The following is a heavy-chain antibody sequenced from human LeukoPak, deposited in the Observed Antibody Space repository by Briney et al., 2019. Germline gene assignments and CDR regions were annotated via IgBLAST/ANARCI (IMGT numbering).Heavy chain of an antibody. V-gene: IGHV3-30*18. D-gene: IGHD3-10*01. CDR3: AKAGRGGAITMIRGVKGDYYYMDV. J-gene: IGHJ6*03. CDR1: GFTFSSCG. CDR2: ISHDGSDK. Sequence: GGSLRLSCAASGFTFSSCGMHWVRQAPGKGLEWVAFISHDGSDKYYADSVKGRFTISRDNSKNTLYLQMNSLRAEDTAVYYCAKAGRGGAITMIRGVKGDYYYMDVWGKGTTVTISS.